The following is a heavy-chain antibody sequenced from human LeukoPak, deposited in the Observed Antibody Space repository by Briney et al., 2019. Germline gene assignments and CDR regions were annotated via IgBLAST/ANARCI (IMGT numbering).Heavy chain of an antibody. D-gene: IGHD5-24*01. Sequence: SETLSLTCTVSGGFISSYYWSWIRQPPGKGLEWIGYSYYSGSTNYNPSLKSRVTISVDTSKNQFSLKLSSVTAADTAVYYCARHGFRGDGYNWAANWFDPWGQGTLVTVSS. J-gene: IGHJ5*02. V-gene: IGHV4-59*08. CDR3: ARHGFRGDGYNWAANWFDP. CDR1: GGFISSYY. CDR2: SYYSGST.